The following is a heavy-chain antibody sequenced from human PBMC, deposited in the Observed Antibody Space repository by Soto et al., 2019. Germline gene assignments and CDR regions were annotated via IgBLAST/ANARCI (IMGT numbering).Heavy chain of an antibody. D-gene: IGHD6-25*01. J-gene: IGHJ4*02. V-gene: IGHV3-7*01. Sequence: GGSLRLSSAASGFTFSAYWMSWVRQAPGKGLEWVANIKQAGSEKYYVDSVNGRLIISRDDAKNSLFLQVNSLRVEDTAVYYSAREKRANGYFDYWGQGTLVTVSS. CDR3: AREKRANGYFDY. CDR1: GFTFSAYW. CDR2: IKQAGSEK.